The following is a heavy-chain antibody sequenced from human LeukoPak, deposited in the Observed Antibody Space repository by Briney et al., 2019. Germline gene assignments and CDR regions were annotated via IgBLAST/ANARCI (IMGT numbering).Heavy chain of an antibody. V-gene: IGHV3-30*04. J-gene: IGHJ4*02. CDR2: ISYDGSNK. Sequence: GGSLRLSCAASGFTFSSYAMHWVRQAPGKGLEWVAVISYDGSNKYYADSVKGRFTISRDNSKNTLYLQMNSLRAEDTAVYYCARDTPVVGAIDYWGQGTLVTVSS. CDR1: GFTFSSYA. D-gene: IGHD1-26*01. CDR3: ARDTPVVGAIDY.